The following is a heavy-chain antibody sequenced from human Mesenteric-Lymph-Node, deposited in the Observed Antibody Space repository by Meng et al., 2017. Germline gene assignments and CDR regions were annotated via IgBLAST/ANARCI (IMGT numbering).Heavy chain of an antibody. CDR1: GGSISSSNW. CDR3: ARTRSSGWSFDY. V-gene: IGHV4-4*02. Sequence: GGSISSSNWWSWVRQPPGKGLEWIGEIYHSGSTNYNPSLKSRVTISVDKSKNQFSLKLSSVTAADTAVYYCARTRSSGWSFDYWGQGTLVTVSS. J-gene: IGHJ4*02. CDR2: IYHSGST. D-gene: IGHD6-19*01.